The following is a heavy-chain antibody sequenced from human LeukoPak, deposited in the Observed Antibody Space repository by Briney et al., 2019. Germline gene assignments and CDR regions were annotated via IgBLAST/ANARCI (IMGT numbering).Heavy chain of an antibody. J-gene: IGHJ5*02. Sequence: PSETLSLTCTVSGGSISSYYWSWIRQPPGKGLEWIGYIYYSGSTNYNPSLKSRVTISVDTSKNQFSLKLSSVTAADTAVYYCARGIAVASVGDWFDPWGQGTLVTVSS. D-gene: IGHD6-19*01. CDR3: ARGIAVASVGDWFDP. V-gene: IGHV4-59*01. CDR1: GGSISSYY. CDR2: IYYSGST.